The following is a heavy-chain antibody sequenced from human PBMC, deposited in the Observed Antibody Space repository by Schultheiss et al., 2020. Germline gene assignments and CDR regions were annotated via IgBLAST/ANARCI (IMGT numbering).Heavy chain of an antibody. J-gene: IGHJ6*02. Sequence: SETLSLTCAVSGGSISSSNWWSWVRQPPGKGLEWIGEIYHSGSTNYNPSLKSRVTISVDTSKNQFSLKLSSVTAADTAVYYCARGNPIPAATYPYGMDVWGQGTTVTVSS. CDR1: GGSISSSNW. CDR3: ARGNPIPAATYPYGMDV. D-gene: IGHD2-2*01. CDR2: IYHSGST. V-gene: IGHV4-4*02.